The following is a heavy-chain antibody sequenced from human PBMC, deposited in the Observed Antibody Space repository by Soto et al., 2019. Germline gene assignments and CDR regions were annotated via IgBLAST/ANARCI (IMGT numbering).Heavy chain of an antibody. V-gene: IGHV3-7*01. J-gene: IGHJ4*02. Sequence: EVQLVESGGGLVQPGGSLRLSCAASGFTFSTYWMSWVRQAPGKGLEWVANIKQDGSEKYYVDSVKGRFTISRDNAKNSLYVKMNRLRVEEKDVYYCVRDKYLDVSTAYFDYWGQGTLVTVSS. CDR3: VRDKYLDVSTAYFDY. CDR2: IKQDGSEK. CDR1: GFTFSTYW. D-gene: IGHD3-22*01.